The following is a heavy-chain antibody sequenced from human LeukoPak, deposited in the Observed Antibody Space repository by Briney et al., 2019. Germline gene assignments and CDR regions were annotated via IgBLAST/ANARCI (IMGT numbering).Heavy chain of an antibody. D-gene: IGHD3-9*01. CDR1: GFTFSSYG. CDR2: IRYDGSNK. V-gene: IGHV3-30*02. CDR3: AKDLYDILTGYPDY. Sequence: GGSLRLSCAASGFTFSSYGMHWVRQAPGKWLEWVAFIRYDGSNKYYADSVKGRFTISRDNSKNTLYLQMNSLRAEDTAVYYCAKDLYDILTGYPDYWGQATLVTVSS. J-gene: IGHJ4*02.